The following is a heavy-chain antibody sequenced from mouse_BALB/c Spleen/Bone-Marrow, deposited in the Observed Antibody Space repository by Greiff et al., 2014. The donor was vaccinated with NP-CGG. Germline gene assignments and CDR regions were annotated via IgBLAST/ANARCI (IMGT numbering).Heavy chain of an antibody. CDR3: AREGLRRRAAMDY. V-gene: IGHV5-9-4*01. J-gene: IGHJ4*01. D-gene: IGHD2-4*01. Sequence: VQLKESGGGLVKPGGSLKLSCAASGFTFSSYAMSWVRQSPEKRLEWVAEISSGGSYTYYPDTVTGRFTISRDNAKNTLYLEMSSLRSEDTAMYYCAREGLRRRAAMDYWGQGTSVTVSP. CDR1: GFTFSSYA. CDR2: ISSGGSYT.